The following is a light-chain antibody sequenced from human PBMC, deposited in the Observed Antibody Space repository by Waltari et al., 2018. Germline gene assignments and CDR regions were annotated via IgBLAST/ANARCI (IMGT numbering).Light chain of an antibody. J-gene: IGLJ3*02. CDR1: RSNIGPNS. V-gene: IGLV1-44*01. CDR3: ASWADSLNGPV. Sequence: QSVVTQPPSAPGPPGQTVTIPCSGSRSNIGPNSVSWYQQLPGTAPTLLIFNNDQRPSGVPDRFSGSKSGTSASLAIRGLQSEDEADYYCASWADSLNGPVFGGGTKLTVL. CDR2: NND.